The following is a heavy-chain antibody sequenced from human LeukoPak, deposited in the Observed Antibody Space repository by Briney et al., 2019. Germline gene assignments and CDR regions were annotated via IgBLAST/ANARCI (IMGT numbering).Heavy chain of an antibody. J-gene: IGHJ4*02. D-gene: IGHD3-9*01. CDR1: GYTFTSYG. CDR2: ISAYNGNT. V-gene: IGHV1-18*01. Sequence: ASVKVSCKASGYTFTSYGISWVRQAPGQGLEWMRWISAYNGNTYYAQKLQGRVTMTTDTSTSTAYMELRSLRSDDTAVYYCATHYDILTGYSYWGQGTLVTVSS. CDR3: ATHYDILTGYSY.